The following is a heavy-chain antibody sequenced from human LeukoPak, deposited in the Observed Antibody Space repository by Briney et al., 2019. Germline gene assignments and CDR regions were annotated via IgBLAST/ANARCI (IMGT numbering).Heavy chain of an antibody. Sequence: SVKVSCKASGGTFSSYAISWVRQAPGQGLEWMGGIIPIFGTANYAQKFQGRVTITTDESTSTAYMELSSLRSEDTAVYYCRTADSLNAADAFDIWGQGTMVTVSS. CDR2: IIPIFGTA. CDR3: RTADSLNAADAFDI. V-gene: IGHV1-69*05. CDR1: GGTFSSYA. D-gene: IGHD4/OR15-4a*01. J-gene: IGHJ3*02.